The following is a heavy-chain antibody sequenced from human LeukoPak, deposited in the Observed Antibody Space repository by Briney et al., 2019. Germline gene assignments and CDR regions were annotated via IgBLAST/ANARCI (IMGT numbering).Heavy chain of an antibody. CDR3: TTGPSYGYEW. CDR1: GSTFSRYW. Sequence: GGTLRLSCAASGSTFSRYWMHWVRHAPRKGLVWVSLVKSDGITTIYADSVKGRFTISRDNAKRTLYLQMNSLRAEDTAVYYCTTGPSYGYEWWGQGALVTVSS. J-gene: IGHJ4*02. V-gene: IGHV3-74*01. CDR2: VKSDGITT. D-gene: IGHD5-18*01.